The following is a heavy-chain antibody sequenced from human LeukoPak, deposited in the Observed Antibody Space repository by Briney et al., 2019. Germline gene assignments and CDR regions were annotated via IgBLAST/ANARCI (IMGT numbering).Heavy chain of an antibody. CDR1: GGSISSYY. Sequence: SETLSLTCTVSGGSISSYYWSWIRQPPGKGLEWIGYIYYSGSTNHNPSLKSRVTISVDTSKNQFSLKLSSVTAADTAVYYCASLRYSSSATSFDPWGQGTLVTVSS. CDR3: ASLRYSSSATSFDP. CDR2: IYYSGST. V-gene: IGHV4-59*01. J-gene: IGHJ5*02. D-gene: IGHD6-13*01.